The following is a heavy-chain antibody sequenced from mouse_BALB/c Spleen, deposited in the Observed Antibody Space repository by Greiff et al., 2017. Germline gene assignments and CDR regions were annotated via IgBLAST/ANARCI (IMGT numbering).Heavy chain of an antibody. CDR1: GYTFTNYW. Sequence: QVQLKQSGAELVRPGTSVKISCKASGYTFTNYWLGWVKQRPGHGLEWIGDIYPGGGYTNYNEKFKGKATLTADTSSSTAYMQLSSLTSEDSAVYFCANYYGSLYYFDYWGQGTTLTVSS. D-gene: IGHD1-1*01. CDR3: ANYYGSLYYFDY. V-gene: IGHV1-63*02. J-gene: IGHJ2*01. CDR2: IYPGGGYT.